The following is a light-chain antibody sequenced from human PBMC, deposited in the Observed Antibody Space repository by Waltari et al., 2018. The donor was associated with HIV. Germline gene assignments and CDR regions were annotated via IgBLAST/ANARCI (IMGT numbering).Light chain of an antibody. CDR1: QSVSSTY. V-gene: IGKV3-20*01. CDR2: ATS. CDR3: QQCGTSPRT. J-gene: IGKJ1*01. Sequence: EVVLTQSPGTLSLSLGDTATLSCRASQSVSSTYLAWYQHKVGQAPRLLIYATSSRATGIPDRFSGSGSGTDFTLTISRLEPEDFAVYYCQQCGTSPRTFGQGTKVEIK.